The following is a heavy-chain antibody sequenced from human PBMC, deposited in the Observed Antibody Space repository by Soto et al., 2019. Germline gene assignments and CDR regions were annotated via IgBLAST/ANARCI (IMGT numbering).Heavy chain of an antibody. J-gene: IGHJ4*02. D-gene: IGHD3-10*01. V-gene: IGHV4-59*01. CDR2: IYHRGTT. Sequence: QVQLQESGPGLVKPSETLSLTCTVSGGSISSYYWSWIRQPPGKGLEWIGYIYHRGTTNYSPSLKSRVTISADMSKNQFSLKLSSVTAADPAVYYCARAIRRGGGFDYWGQGTLVTVSS. CDR1: GGSISSYY. CDR3: ARAIRRGGGFDY.